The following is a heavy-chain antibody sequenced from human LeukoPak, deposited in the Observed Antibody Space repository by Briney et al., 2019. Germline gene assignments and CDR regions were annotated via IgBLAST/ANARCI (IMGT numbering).Heavy chain of an antibody. CDR2: VNPNSGGT. V-gene: IGHV1-2*02. J-gene: IGHJ3*02. Sequence: VASVKVSCKASGYTFTGYYMHWVRQAPGQGLGWMGLVNPNSGGTNYAQKFQGRVTMTRDTSISTAYMELSRLRSDDTAVYYCARETEYYYDSSCYYPHAFDIWGQGTMVTVSS. CDR1: GYTFTGYY. D-gene: IGHD3-22*01. CDR3: ARETEYYYDSSCYYPHAFDI.